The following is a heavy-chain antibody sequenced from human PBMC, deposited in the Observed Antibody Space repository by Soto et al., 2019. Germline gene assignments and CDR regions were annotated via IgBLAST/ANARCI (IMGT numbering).Heavy chain of an antibody. CDR3: ARKMGSTSSNPYYYYYYYMDV. V-gene: IGHV4-4*02. J-gene: IGHJ6*03. Sequence: PSETLSLTCAVSGGSISSSNWWSWIRQPPGKGLEWFGEIYHSGSTNYNPSLKSRVTISVDKSKNQFSLKLSSVTAADTAVYYCARKMGSTSSNPYYYYYYYMDVWGKGTTVTVS. CDR2: IYHSGST. CDR1: GGSISSSNW. D-gene: IGHD2-2*01.